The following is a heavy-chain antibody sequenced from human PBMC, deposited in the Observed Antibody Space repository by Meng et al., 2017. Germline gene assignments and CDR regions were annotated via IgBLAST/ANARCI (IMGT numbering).Heavy chain of an antibody. CDR3: ARGTRGYSYGNDY. V-gene: IGHV4-34*01. CDR1: GGSFSGYY. D-gene: IGHD5-18*01. CDR2: INHSGST. Sequence: QVQLQQCGAGLLKPSETLSLTCAVYGGSFSGYYWSWIRQPPGKGLEWIGEINHSGSTNYNPSLKSRVTISVDTSKNQFSLKLSSVTAADTAVYYCARGTRGYSYGNDYWGQGTLVTVSS. J-gene: IGHJ4*02.